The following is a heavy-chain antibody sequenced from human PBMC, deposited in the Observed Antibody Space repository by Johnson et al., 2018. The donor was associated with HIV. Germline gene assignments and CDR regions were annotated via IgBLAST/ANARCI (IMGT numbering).Heavy chain of an antibody. CDR3: ARWGRWEIGDALDI. Sequence: VQLVESGGGLVQPGGSLRLSCAASGFTVSSNYMSWVRQAPGKGLEWVSVIYSGGSTYYADSVKGRFTISRDNSKNTLYLQMNSLSAEDTAVYYCARWGRWEIGDALDIWGQGTMVTVSS. D-gene: IGHD1-26*01. J-gene: IGHJ3*02. V-gene: IGHV3-66*01. CDR2: IYSGGST. CDR1: GFTVSSNY.